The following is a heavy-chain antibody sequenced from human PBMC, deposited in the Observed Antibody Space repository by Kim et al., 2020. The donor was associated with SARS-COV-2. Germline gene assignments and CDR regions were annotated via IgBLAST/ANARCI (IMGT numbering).Heavy chain of an antibody. D-gene: IGHD6-25*01. CDR3: ARGEQNSCGEGVDY. Sequence: PSLKSRVTISVDKSKNQFSLKLSAGTAADTAVYYCARGEQNSCGEGVDYWGQGTLVTVSS. J-gene: IGHJ4*02. V-gene: IGHV4-34*01.